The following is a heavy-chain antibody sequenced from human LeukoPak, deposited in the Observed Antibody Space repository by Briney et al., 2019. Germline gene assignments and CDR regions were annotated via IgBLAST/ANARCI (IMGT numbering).Heavy chain of an antibody. D-gene: IGHD7-27*01. CDR3: ARLLTGDRDAFDI. Sequence: GGSLRLSCAASGFTFSSYWMSWVRQAPGKGLEWVANIKQDGGEKYYVGSVKGRFTISRDNAKNSLYLQMNSLRAEDTAVYYCARLLTGDRDAFDIWGQGTMVTVSS. CDR2: IKQDGGEK. J-gene: IGHJ3*02. CDR1: GFTFSSYW. V-gene: IGHV3-7*01.